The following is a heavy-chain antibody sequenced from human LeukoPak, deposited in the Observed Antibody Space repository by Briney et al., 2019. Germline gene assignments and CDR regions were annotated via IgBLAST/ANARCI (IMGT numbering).Heavy chain of an antibody. CDR1: GFPFSDYV. J-gene: IGHJ4*02. CDR3: AKDQSQ. Sequence: GRSLRLSCAASGFPFSDYVMHWVRQAPGKGLEWVAVISVDGNNKYYGDSVKGRFTISRDNSKNTLYLQINSLRPEDTAVYYCAKDQSQWGQGTLVIVSS. CDR2: ISVDGNNK. V-gene: IGHV3-30*18.